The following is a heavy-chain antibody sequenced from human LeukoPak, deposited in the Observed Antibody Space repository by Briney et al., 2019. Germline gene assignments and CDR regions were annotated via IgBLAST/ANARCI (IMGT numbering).Heavy chain of an antibody. D-gene: IGHD6-19*01. CDR1: GGSISSYY. V-gene: IGHV4-59*08. J-gene: IGHJ4*02. CDR3: ARFSSSGLEY. CDR2: IYYSGTT. Sequence: SETLSLTCTVCGGSISSYYWSCIRQPPGKGLDYIGYIYYSGTTSYNPSLKSRISMAVDTSKNQFSLKLTSVTAADTAMYYCARFSSSGLEYWGQGTLVTVSS.